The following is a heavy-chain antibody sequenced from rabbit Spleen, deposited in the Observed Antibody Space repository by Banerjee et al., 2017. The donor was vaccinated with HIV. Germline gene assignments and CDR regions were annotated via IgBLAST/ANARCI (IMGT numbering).Heavy chain of an antibody. Sequence: QEQLEESGGGLVKPGASLTLTCKASGFSLNSGYDMCWVRQAPGKGLEWIACIYAGSSGSTYSATWAKGRFTISKTSSTTVTLQMTSLTVADTATYFCARDTSSSFSSYGMDLWGPGTLVTVS. CDR2: IYAGSSGST. CDR1: GFSLNSGYD. J-gene: IGHJ6*01. CDR3: ARDTSSSFSSYGMDL. V-gene: IGHV1S45*01. D-gene: IGHD1-1*01.